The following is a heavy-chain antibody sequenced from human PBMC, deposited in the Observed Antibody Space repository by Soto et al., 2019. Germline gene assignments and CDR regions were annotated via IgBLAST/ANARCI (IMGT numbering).Heavy chain of an antibody. V-gene: IGHV3-73*02. Sequence: EVQLVESGGGLVQPGGSLNLSCAASGFTFSVSAIHWVRQASGKGLECVGRIRSTANSYATAYAASVKGRFTISRDDSKHTAYLQMNSLKTEDTAVYYCTSLTYYDILTGSYPFDYWGQGTLVTVSS. CDR2: IRSTANSYAT. CDR3: TSLTYYDILTGSYPFDY. D-gene: IGHD3-9*01. J-gene: IGHJ4*02. CDR1: GFTFSVSA.